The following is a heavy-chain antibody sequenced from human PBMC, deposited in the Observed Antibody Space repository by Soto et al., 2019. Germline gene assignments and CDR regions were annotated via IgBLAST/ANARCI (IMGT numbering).Heavy chain of an antibody. V-gene: IGHV3-23*01. CDR2: ISGSGGST. CDR1: GFTFSSYA. D-gene: IGHD4-17*01. Sequence: PGGSLRLSCAASGFTFSSYAMSWVRQAPGKGLEWVSAISGSGGSTYYTDSVKGRFTISRDNSKNTLYLQMNSLRAEDTAEYYWAKEGVYDYGDPPTSSQHGGRGTLVTVSS. J-gene: IGHJ1*01. CDR3: AKEGVYDYGDPPTSSQH.